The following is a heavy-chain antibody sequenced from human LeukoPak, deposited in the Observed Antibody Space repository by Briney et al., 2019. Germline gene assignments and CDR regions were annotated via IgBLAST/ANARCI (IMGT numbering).Heavy chain of an antibody. CDR3: ARDPMADFDY. V-gene: IGHV3-11*06. D-gene: IGHD2-8*01. CDR2: ISGSSSYT. J-gene: IGHJ4*02. CDR1: GFTFSDYY. Sequence: GGSLRLSCAASGFTFSDYYMSWIRQAPGKGLEWVSYISGSSSYTNYADSVKGRFTISRDNFQNTLFLQMNSLGTEDTAVYYCARDPMADFDYWGQGALVTVSS.